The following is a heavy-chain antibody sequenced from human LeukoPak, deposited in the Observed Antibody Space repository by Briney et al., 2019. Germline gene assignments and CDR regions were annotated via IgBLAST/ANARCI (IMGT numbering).Heavy chain of an antibody. CDR1: GGSISSGSFY. J-gene: IGHJ4*02. V-gene: IGHV4-61*02. D-gene: IGHD2-2*01. CDR3: ARESIVVVPAAMRDYIDY. Sequence: SETLSLTCTVSGGSISSGSFYWSWIRQPAGKGLEWIGRIYTSGSTNYNPSLKSRVTISVDTSKNQFSLKLSSVTAADTAVYYCARESIVVVPAAMRDYIDYWGQGTLVTVSS. CDR2: IYTSGST.